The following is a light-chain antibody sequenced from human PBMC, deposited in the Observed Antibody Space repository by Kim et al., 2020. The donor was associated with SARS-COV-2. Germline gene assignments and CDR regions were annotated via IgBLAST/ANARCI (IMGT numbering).Light chain of an antibody. CDR1: QGIRND. CDR2: AAF. Sequence: DIRMTQSPSSLSASVGDRVTITCRASQGIRNDLSWFQQKPGQAPKSLISAAFSLQSGVPSRFSGSGSGTDFTLTISSLQPEDFATYYCQQYNSYPPTFGQGTKLEIK. CDR3: QQYNSYPPT. V-gene: IGKV1-16*01. J-gene: IGKJ1*01.